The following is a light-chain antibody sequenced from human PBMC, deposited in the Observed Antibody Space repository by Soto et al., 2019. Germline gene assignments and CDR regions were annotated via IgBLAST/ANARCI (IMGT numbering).Light chain of an antibody. Sequence: EIVLTQSPGTLSLSPGERATLSCRASESVSSSSLAWYQQKPGQAPRLLMHGASSRATGIPPRFSGSGSGADFTLTISSVEPEDFAVYYCQHYGTSPEVTFGQGTRLEIK. CDR2: GAS. V-gene: IGKV3-20*01. J-gene: IGKJ5*01. CDR3: QHYGTSPEVT. CDR1: ESVSSSS.